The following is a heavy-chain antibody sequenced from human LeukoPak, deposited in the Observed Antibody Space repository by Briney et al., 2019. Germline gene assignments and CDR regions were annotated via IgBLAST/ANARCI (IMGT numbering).Heavy chain of an antibody. CDR3: ASQSFARFDP. J-gene: IGHJ5*02. V-gene: IGHV3-30*02. D-gene: IGHD3-16*01. CDR1: GFTFSSCG. Sequence: AGGSLRLSCAASGFTFSSCGMHWVRQAPGKGLEWVAFIRFDGSNKYYADSVKGRFTISRDNARNSLFLQMNSLRVEDTAVYYCASQSFARFDPWGQGTLVTVSS. CDR2: IRFDGSNK.